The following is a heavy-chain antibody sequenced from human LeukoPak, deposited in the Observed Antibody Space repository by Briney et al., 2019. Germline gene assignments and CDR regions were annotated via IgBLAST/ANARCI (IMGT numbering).Heavy chain of an antibody. CDR2: ISGGGGST. CDR1: GITFSSYA. J-gene: IGHJ4*02. Sequence: GGSLRLSCAASGITFSSYAMSWVRQAPGKGLEWVSAISGGGGSTSYADSVKGRFTISRDNSKNTLYLQMNSLRAEDTAVYYCAKCAGYSSSWPIDYWGQGTLVTVSS. D-gene: IGHD6-13*01. CDR3: AKCAGYSSSWPIDY. V-gene: IGHV3-23*01.